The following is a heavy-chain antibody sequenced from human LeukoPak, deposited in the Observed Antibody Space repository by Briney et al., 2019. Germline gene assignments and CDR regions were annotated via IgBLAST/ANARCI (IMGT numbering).Heavy chain of an antibody. Sequence: ASVKVSCKASGYTFTSYDINWVRQAPGQGLEWMGIINPSGGSTSYAQKFQGRVTMTRDMSTSTVYMELSSLRSEDTAVYYCARGYCSGGSCYSLEIEDWFDPWGQGTLVTVSS. CDR2: INPSGGST. V-gene: IGHV1-46*01. CDR3: ARGYCSGGSCYSLEIEDWFDP. D-gene: IGHD2-15*01. J-gene: IGHJ5*02. CDR1: GYTFTSYD.